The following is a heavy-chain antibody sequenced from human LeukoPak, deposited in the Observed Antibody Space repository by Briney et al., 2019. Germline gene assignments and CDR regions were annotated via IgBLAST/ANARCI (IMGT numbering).Heavy chain of an antibody. Sequence: PGGSLRFSCAASGFTFSTYWMHWVRQAPGKGLMWVSRINSDGSGTSYADSVKGRFTMSRDNAKNTLYLQMNSLRAEDTAVYYCAKDLHSSGWYYFDYWGQGTLVTVSS. CDR1: GFTFSTYW. CDR3: AKDLHSSGWYYFDY. D-gene: IGHD6-19*01. V-gene: IGHV3-74*01. CDR2: INSDGSGT. J-gene: IGHJ4*02.